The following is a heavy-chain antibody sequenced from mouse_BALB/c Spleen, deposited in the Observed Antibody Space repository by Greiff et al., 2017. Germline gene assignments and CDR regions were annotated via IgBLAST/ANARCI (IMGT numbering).Heavy chain of an antibody. CDR2: IRNKANGYTT. V-gene: IGHV7-3*02. J-gene: IGHJ3*01. CDR1: GFTFPAYY. CDR3: ARWSVFAY. Sequence: EVQWVESGGGLVQPGGSLRLSCAPSGFTFPAYYMSWVRQPPGKALEWLGFIRNKANGYTTEYSASVKGRFTISRDNSQSIRYLQLNTLRAEDSATYYCARWSVFAYWGQGTLVTVAA.